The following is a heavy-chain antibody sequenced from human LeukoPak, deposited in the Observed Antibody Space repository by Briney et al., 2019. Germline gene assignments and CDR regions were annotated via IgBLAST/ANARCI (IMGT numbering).Heavy chain of an antibody. J-gene: IGHJ3*02. Sequence: SETLSLTCAVSGGSISSSHWWSRVRQPPGKGLEWIGEINHSGSTNYNPSLKSRVTISVDTSKNQFSLKLSSVTAADTAVYYCARAKKYSSGWYRDAFDIWGQGTMVTVSS. CDR3: ARAKKYSSGWYRDAFDI. CDR1: GGSISSSHW. D-gene: IGHD6-19*01. CDR2: INHSGST. V-gene: IGHV4-4*02.